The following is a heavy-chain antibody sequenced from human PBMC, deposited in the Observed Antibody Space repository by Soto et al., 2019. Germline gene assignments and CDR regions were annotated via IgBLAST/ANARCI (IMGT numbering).Heavy chain of an antibody. CDR2: IDSRGDSP. V-gene: IGHV3-23*01. J-gene: IGHJ4*02. D-gene: IGHD1-26*01. Sequence: EVQLLESGGGLVHPGGSLRLSCAASGFSFSNYAMSWVRQAPGKGLEWVSGIDSRGDSPDYADSVKGRFTISRDNSKNTLYVQMNSLRVDDTAVYYCAKDRWDLLRFSIFDNWGQRTLVTVSS. CDR1: GFSFSNYA. CDR3: AKDRWDLLRFSIFDN.